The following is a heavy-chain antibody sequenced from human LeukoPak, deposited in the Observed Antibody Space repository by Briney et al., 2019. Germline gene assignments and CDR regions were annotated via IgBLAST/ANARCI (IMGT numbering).Heavy chain of an antibody. CDR2: ISAYNGNT. V-gene: IGHV1-18*01. CDR1: GYTFTSYG. Sequence: GASVKVSCKASGYTFTSYGISWVRQAPGQGLEWMGWISAYNGNTNYAQKLQGRVTMTTDTSTSTAYMELRSLRSDDTAVYYCARVDEGRLPLYYYYMDVWGKGTTVTVSS. CDR3: ARVDEGRLPLYYYYMDV. D-gene: IGHD5-24*01. J-gene: IGHJ6*03.